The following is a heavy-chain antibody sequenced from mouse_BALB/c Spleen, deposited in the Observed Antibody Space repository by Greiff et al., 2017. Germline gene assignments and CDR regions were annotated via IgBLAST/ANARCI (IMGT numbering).Heavy chain of an antibody. D-gene: IGHD1-1*01. CDR3: ASCYGSSYFDY. CDR1: GFNIKDTY. V-gene: IGHV14-3*02. Sequence: EVQLQQSGAELVKPGASVKLSCTASGFNIKDTYMHWVKQRPEQGLEWIGRIDPANGNTKYDPKFQGKATITADTSSNTAYLQLSSLTSEDTAVYYCASCYGSSYFDYWGQGTTLTVSS. CDR2: IDPANGNT. J-gene: IGHJ2*01.